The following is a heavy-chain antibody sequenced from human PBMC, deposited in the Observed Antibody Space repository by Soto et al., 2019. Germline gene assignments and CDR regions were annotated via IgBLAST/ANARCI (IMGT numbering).Heavy chain of an antibody. J-gene: IGHJ4*02. V-gene: IGHV3-74*01. D-gene: IGHD2-21*01. CDR3: AREGLRALAY. CDR1: GFTFTSYG. CDR2: TNVDGGRT. Sequence: EVQLVESGGGSIQPGGSLRLSCVASGFTFTSYGMHWVRQAPGEGLVWVARTNVDGGRTSYGDSVKGRFTISRDHAKYTLYLQMNSLRAEDTAVYYSAREGLRALAYWGQGSLITVSA.